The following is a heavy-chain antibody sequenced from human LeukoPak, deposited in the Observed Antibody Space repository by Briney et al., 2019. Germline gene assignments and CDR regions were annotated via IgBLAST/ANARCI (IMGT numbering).Heavy chain of an antibody. Sequence: PSQTLSLTCTVSGGSISSGGYYWSWIRQPPGKGLEWIGYIYHSGSTYYNPSPKSRVTISVDRSKNQFSLKLSSVTAADTAVYYCARDSGSSSWYSGNWFDPWGQGTLVTVSS. V-gene: IGHV4-30-2*01. CDR3: ARDSGSSSWYSGNWFDP. CDR2: IYHSGST. J-gene: IGHJ5*02. D-gene: IGHD6-13*01. CDR1: GGSISSGGYY.